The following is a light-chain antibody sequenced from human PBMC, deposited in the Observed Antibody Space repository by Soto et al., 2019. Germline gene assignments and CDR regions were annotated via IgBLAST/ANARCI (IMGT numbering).Light chain of an antibody. J-gene: IGLJ1*01. CDR1: SSDVGAYNS. Sequence: QSALTQPPSASGSPGQSVTISCTGTSSDVGAYNSVSWYQQHPGKAPKLVIYEVTKRPSGVPDRFSGSKSGNTASLTVSGLQAADEADYYCSSYTSSSTLYVFGTGTKVTVL. CDR3: SSYTSSSTLYV. V-gene: IGLV2-8*01. CDR2: EVT.